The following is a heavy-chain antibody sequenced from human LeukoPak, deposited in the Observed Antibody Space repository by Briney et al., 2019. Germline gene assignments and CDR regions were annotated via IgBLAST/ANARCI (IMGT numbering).Heavy chain of an antibody. Sequence: ASVKVSCKASGYTCTSYGISWVRQAPGQGLEWMGWISAYNGNTNYAQKLQGRVTMTTDTSTSTAYMELRSLRSDDTAVYYCAREGDYDYVWGSYRYRSFDYWGQGTLVTVSS. D-gene: IGHD3-16*02. J-gene: IGHJ4*02. CDR2: ISAYNGNT. CDR1: GYTCTSYG. CDR3: AREGDYDYVWGSYRYRSFDY. V-gene: IGHV1-18*01.